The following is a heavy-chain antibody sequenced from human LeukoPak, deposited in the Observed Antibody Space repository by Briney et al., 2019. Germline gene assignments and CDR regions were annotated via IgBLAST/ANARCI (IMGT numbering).Heavy chain of an antibody. CDR1: GGSFSGYY. D-gene: IGHD6-19*01. CDR3: ARGRRSWAVAGTGVWFDP. CDR2: INDSGST. J-gene: IGHJ5*02. V-gene: IGHV4-34*01. Sequence: SETLTLTCAVYGGSFSGYYWSWIRQPPGKGLEWIGEINDSGSTNCNPSLKSRVTISVDTSKNQFSLKLSSVTAADTDVYYSARGRRSWAVAGTGVWFDPWGQGTLVTVSS.